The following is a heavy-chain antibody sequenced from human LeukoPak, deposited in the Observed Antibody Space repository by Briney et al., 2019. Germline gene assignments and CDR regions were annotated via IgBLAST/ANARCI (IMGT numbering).Heavy chain of an antibody. D-gene: IGHD2/OR15-2a*01. Sequence: GGSLRLSCAASGFTFSSYAINWVRQAPGKGLEWLSYISSSSTIIYYADSVKGRFTISRDNTKNSLYLQINSLRAEDTAVYYCARGGISNFDCWGQGTLVTVSS. CDR3: ARGGISNFDC. CDR1: GFTFSSYA. CDR2: ISSSSTII. V-gene: IGHV3-48*04. J-gene: IGHJ4*02.